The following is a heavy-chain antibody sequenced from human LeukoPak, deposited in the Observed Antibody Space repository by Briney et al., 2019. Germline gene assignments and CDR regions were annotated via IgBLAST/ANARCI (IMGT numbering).Heavy chain of an antibody. CDR3: ARHLTEYSSSFDAFDI. V-gene: IGHV5-51*01. Sequence: GESLKISCKGSGYSFTSYWIGWVRQMPGKGLEWMGNIFPGDSDTRYSPSFQGQVTISADKSISTAYLQWSSLKASDTAMYYCARHLTEYSSSFDAFDIWGQGTMATVSS. CDR2: IFPGDSDT. J-gene: IGHJ3*02. D-gene: IGHD6-6*01. CDR1: GYSFTSYW.